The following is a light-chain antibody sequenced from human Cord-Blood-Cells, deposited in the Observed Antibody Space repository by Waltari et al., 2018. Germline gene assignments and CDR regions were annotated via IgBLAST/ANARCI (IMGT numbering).Light chain of an antibody. Sequence: QSALTQPASVSGSPGKSITISCTRTSSDVGGYNYVSWYQQHPGKAPKLMIYEVSNRPSGVSNRFSGSKSGNTASLTISGLQAEDEADYYCSSYTSSSSYVFGTGTKVTVL. CDR3: SSYTSSSSYV. V-gene: IGLV2-14*01. J-gene: IGLJ1*01. CDR2: EVS. CDR1: SSDVGGYNY.